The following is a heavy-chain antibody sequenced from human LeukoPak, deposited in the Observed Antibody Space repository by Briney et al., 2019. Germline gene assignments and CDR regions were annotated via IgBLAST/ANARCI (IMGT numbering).Heavy chain of an antibody. CDR2: ISYDGSNK. CDR1: GFTFSSYA. J-gene: IGHJ4*02. Sequence: GGSLRLSCAASGFTFSSYAMHWVRQAPGKGLEWVAVISYDGSNKYYADSVKGRFTISRDNSKNTLYLQMNSLRAEDTAVYYCAKDLNSWSGFSDSWGQGTLVTVSS. V-gene: IGHV3-30*14. D-gene: IGHD3-3*01. CDR3: AKDLNSWSGFSDS.